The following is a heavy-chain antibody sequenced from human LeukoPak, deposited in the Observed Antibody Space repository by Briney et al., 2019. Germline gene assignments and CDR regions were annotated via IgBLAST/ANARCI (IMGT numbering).Heavy chain of an antibody. CDR3: ARGPTDDYDFWTSSLYYYMDV. CDR1: GGTFSSYA. CDR2: IVPIFGTA. D-gene: IGHD3-3*01. Sequence: GASVKVSCKASGGTFSSYAISWVRQSPGQWLEWMGRIVPIFGTANYAQKFQGRVTITTDESTSTAYMELSSLRSEDTAVYYCARGPTDDYDFWTSSLYYYMDVWGKGTRSPSP. V-gene: IGHV1-69*05. J-gene: IGHJ6*03.